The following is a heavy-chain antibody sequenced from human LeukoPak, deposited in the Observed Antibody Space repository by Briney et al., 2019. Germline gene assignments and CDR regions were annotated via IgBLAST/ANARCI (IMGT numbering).Heavy chain of an antibody. CDR3: AKNLARGGTNWFDP. J-gene: IGHJ5*02. CDR2: ISGSGGST. CDR1: RFTFSSYA. D-gene: IGHD3-10*01. Sequence: GGSLRLSCAASRFTFSSYAMSWVRQAPGKGLEWVSIISGSGGSTYYADSVKGRFTISRDNSKNTLYLQMNSLRAEDTAAYYCAKNLARGGTNWFDPWGQGTLVTVSS. V-gene: IGHV3-23*01.